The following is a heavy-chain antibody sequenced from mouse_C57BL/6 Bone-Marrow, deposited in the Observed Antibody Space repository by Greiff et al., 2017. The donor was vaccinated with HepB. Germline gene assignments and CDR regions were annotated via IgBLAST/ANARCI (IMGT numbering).Heavy chain of an antibody. J-gene: IGHJ2*01. CDR3: ARSSPYSFDY. CDR1: GYTFTSYW. D-gene: IGHD2-12*01. V-gene: IGHV1-64*01. Sequence: QVQLKQPGAELVKPGASVKLSCKASGYTFTSYWMHWVKQRPGQGLEWIGMIHPNSGSTNYNEKFKSKATLTVDKSSSTAYMQLSSLTSEDSAVYYCARSSPYSFDYWGQGTTLTVSS. CDR2: IHPNSGST.